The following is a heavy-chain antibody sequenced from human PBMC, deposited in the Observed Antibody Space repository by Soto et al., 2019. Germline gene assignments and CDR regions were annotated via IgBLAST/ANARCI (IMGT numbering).Heavy chain of an antibody. J-gene: IGHJ4*02. CDR2: ISGSGGST. CDR1: GFTFSSYA. V-gene: IGHV3-23*01. Sequence: GGSLRLSCAASGFTFSSYAMSWVRQAPGKGLEWVSAISGSGGSTYYADSVKGRFTISRDNSKNTLYLQMNSLRAEDKAVYYCAKAGRGGGYDFWSGPLRDYWGQGTLVTVSS. CDR3: AKAGRGGGYDFWSGPLRDY. D-gene: IGHD3-3*01.